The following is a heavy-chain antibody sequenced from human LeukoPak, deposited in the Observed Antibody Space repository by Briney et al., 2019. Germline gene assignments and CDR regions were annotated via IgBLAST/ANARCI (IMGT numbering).Heavy chain of an antibody. CDR3: ASCLWFGELYRFDP. V-gene: IGHV3-21*01. D-gene: IGHD3-10*01. CDR2: ISSSSSYI. Sequence: GGSLRLSCAASRCTFSSYSMNWVSQAPGKGLEWVSSISSSSSYIYYADSVKGRFTISRDNAKNSLYLQMNSLRAEDTAVYYCASCLWFGELYRFDPWGQGTLFTVSS. CDR1: RCTFSSYS. J-gene: IGHJ5*02.